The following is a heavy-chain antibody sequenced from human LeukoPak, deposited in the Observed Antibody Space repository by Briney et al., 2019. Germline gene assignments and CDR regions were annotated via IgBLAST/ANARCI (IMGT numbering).Heavy chain of an antibody. CDR1: GGSFSGYY. J-gene: IGHJ4*02. Sequence: SETLSLTCAVYGGSFSGYYWSWIRQPPGKGLEWIGEINHSGSTNYSPSLKSRVTISVDTSKNQFSLKLSSVTAADTAVYYCARATYSSSLGYWGQGTLVTVSS. CDR3: ARATYSSSLGY. V-gene: IGHV4-34*01. D-gene: IGHD6-13*01. CDR2: INHSGST.